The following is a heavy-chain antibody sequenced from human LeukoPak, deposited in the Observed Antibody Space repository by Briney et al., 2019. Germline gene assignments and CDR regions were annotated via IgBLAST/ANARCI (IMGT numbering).Heavy chain of an antibody. Sequence: ASVKVSCKASGYTFINHWMHWVRQAPGQGLEWVGLINPTGTTTLYAQKFQGRITLTRGMSATTDYMELSSLTSEDTAVYYCARDNSVGGIAWWFDPWGQGTLVTVSS. CDR1: GYTFINHW. V-gene: IGHV1-46*01. D-gene: IGHD1-26*01. CDR3: ARDNSVGGIAWWFDP. CDR2: INPTGTTT. J-gene: IGHJ5*02.